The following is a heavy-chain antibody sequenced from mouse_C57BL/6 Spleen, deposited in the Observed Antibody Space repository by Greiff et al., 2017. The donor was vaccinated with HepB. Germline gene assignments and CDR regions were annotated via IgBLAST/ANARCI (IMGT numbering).Heavy chain of an antibody. CDR2: IDPETGGT. D-gene: IGHD1-1*01. J-gene: IGHJ4*01. Sequence: VQLQQSGAELVRPGASVTLSCKASGYTFTDYEMHWVKQTPVHGLEWIGAIDPETGGTAYNQKFKGKAILTADKSSSTAYMELRSLTSEDSAVYYCTSLDYDGSSYAMDYWGQGTSVTVSS. CDR3: TSLDYDGSSYAMDY. CDR1: GYTFTDYE. V-gene: IGHV1-15*01.